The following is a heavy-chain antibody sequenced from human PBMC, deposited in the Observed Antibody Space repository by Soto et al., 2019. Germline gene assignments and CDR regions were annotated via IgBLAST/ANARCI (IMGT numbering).Heavy chain of an antibody. CDR3: AIYRLYRLSCFDS. Sequence: PSETLSLTCAVSGGSISSSNWWSWVRQPPGKGLEWIGEIYHSGSTNHNPSLKSRVTISVDKSKNQFSLKLSSVTAADTAVYYCAIYRLYRLSCFDSCGPGPLVTVS. D-gene: IGHD3-16*01. CDR2: IYHSGST. V-gene: IGHV4-4*02. CDR1: GGSISSSNW. J-gene: IGHJ5*01.